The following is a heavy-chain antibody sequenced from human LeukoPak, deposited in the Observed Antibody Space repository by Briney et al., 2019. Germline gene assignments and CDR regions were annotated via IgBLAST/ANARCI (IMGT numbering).Heavy chain of an antibody. CDR2: IKSETYGGTT. CDR3: TRGWEVVANRPIDY. J-gene: IGHJ4*02. V-gene: IGHV3-49*04. D-gene: IGHD5-12*01. CDR1: GFSFGDYT. Sequence: GRSLRLSCTGSGFSFGDYTMSWVRQAPGKGLEWLCSIKSETYGGTTNYAASVRGRFSISRDDSETIAYLHLDSLKIEDTAVYFCTRGWEVVANRPIDYWGQGTLVTVSS.